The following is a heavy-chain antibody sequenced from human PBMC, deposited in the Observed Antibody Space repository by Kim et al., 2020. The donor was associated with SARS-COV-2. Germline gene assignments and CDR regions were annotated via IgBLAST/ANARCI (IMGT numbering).Heavy chain of an antibody. CDR1: GGSISSYY. CDR2: IYYSGST. D-gene: IGHD3-16*01. J-gene: IGHJ3*02. CDR3: ARDRTPKRVMGSPDAFDI. Sequence: SETLSLTCTVSGGSISSYYWSWIRQPPGKGLEWIGYIYYSGSTSYNPSLKSRVTMSVDTSTNQFSLKLRSVTAADTAVYYCARDRTPKRVMGSPDAFDIWGQETLGSVSS. V-gene: IGHV4-59*01.